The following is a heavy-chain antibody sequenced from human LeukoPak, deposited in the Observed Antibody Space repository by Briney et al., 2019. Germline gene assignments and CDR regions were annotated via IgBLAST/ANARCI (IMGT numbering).Heavy chain of an antibody. CDR1: GFTVSSNY. CDR2: IYSGGST. D-gene: IGHD3-10*01. V-gene: IGHV3-53*05. J-gene: IGHJ4*02. Sequence: GGSLRLSCAASGFTVSSNYMSWVRQAPGKGLEWVSVIYSGGSTYYADSVKGRFTISRDNSKNTLYLQMNSLRVEDTAVYYCAKGAGRSTHYFDYWGQGTLVTVSS. CDR3: AKGAGRSTHYFDY.